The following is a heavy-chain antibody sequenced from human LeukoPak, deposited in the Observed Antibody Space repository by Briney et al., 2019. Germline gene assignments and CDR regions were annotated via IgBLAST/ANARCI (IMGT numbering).Heavy chain of an antibody. D-gene: IGHD2-21*01. CDR1: GFTFSSYS. Sequence: GGSLRLSCTASGFTFSSYSMHWVRQAPGKGLEWVAVISFDGSNKYYADSVKGRFTISRDYSKNTLYLQMNSLRAEDTAVYYCARGEAGYGGAFDYWGQGTLVTVSS. J-gene: IGHJ4*02. CDR3: ARGEAGYGGAFDY. CDR2: ISFDGSNK. V-gene: IGHV3-30-3*01.